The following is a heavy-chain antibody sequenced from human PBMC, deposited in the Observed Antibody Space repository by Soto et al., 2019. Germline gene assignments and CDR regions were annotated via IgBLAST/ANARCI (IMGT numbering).Heavy chain of an antibody. CDR3: ACGGAPPVLGY. CDR1: GGSISSYY. Sequence: QVQLQESGPGLVKPSETLSLTCTVPGGSISSYYWSWIRQPPGKGLEWIGYIYYSGSTNYNPSLKSRVTISVDTSKNQFSLKLSSVTAADTAVYYCACGGAPPVLGYWGQGTLVTVSS. J-gene: IGHJ4*02. CDR2: IYYSGST. D-gene: IGHD1-20*01. V-gene: IGHV4-59*08.